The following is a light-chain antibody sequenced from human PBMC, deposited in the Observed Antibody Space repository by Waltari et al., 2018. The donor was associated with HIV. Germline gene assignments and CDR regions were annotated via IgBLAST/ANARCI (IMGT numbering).Light chain of an antibody. J-gene: IGKJ1*01. CDR3: QQYYTYRT. V-gene: IGKV1-5*03. CDR1: HNITNS. CDR2: RAS. Sequence: QMTQSPSPLSASAGDLVTITCRATHNITNSLAWYQVKPGNAPKPLIYRASSVATGVPSRFRGSGTGAAFTLTINSLQPDDFASYYCQQYYTYRTFGQGTKVEI.